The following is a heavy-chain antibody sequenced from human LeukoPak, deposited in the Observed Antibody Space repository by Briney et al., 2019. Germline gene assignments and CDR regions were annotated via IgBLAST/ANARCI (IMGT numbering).Heavy chain of an antibody. V-gene: IGHV1-69*01. CDR3: ARDATGHDAFDI. CDR1: GGTFSSYA. J-gene: IGHJ3*02. CDR2: IIPIFGTA. Sequence: SVKVSCKASGGTFSSYAISWVRQAPGQGLEWMGGIIPIFGTANYAQKFQGRVTITADESTSTAYMELSSLRSEDTAVYYCARDATGHDAFDIWGQGTTVTVSS.